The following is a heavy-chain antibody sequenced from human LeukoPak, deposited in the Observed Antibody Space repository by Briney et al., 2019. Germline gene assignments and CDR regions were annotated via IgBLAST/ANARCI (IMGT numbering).Heavy chain of an antibody. CDR2: IYSGGGT. D-gene: IGHD3-16*01. Sequence: GGSLRLSCAAAGFTVSSNYMSWVRQAPGKGLEWVSVIYSGGGTYYADAVKGRFTISRDNSKKTLYLQVNSLRAGDTAVYYCARDHYVDAFDIWGQGTMVTVSS. V-gene: IGHV3-66*01. J-gene: IGHJ3*02. CDR3: ARDHYVDAFDI. CDR1: GFTVSSNY.